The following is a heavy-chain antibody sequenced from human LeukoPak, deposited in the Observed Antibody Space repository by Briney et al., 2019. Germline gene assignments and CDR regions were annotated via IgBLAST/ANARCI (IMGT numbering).Heavy chain of an antibody. V-gene: IGHV3-30*18. CDR1: GFTFSSYG. CDR2: ISYDGSNK. CDR3: AKVSGWYDAFDI. Sequence: RSLRLSCAASGFTFSSYGMHWVRQAPGKGLEWVAVISYDGSNKYYADSVKGRFTISRDNSKNTLYLQMNSLRAEDTAVYYCAKVSGWYDAFDIWGQGTMVTVSS. J-gene: IGHJ3*02. D-gene: IGHD6-19*01.